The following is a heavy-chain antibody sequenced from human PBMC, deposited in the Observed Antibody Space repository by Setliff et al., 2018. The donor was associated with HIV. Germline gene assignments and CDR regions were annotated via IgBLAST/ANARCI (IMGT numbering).Heavy chain of an antibody. D-gene: IGHD3-22*01. CDR1: GGSLTSSSYY. CDR3: ARWRDSTGYPRGHFDY. Sequence: SETLSLTCTVSGGSLTSSSYYWGWIRQPPGKGLEWLGLVYYRGITFYSPSLKSPVTISIDTSKSQFSLRLSPETAADTAVYYCARWRDSTGYPRGHFDYWGHGKLGTVSS. V-gene: IGHV4-39*01. J-gene: IGHJ4*01. CDR2: VYYRGIT.